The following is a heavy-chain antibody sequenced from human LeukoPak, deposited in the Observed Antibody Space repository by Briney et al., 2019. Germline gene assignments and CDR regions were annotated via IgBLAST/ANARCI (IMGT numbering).Heavy chain of an antibody. CDR1: GGSISSYY. D-gene: IGHD3-16*01. CDR3: AGGGHGRYDY. J-gene: IGHJ4*02. CDR2: IYYSGST. Sequence: PSETLSLTCTVSGGSISSYYWSWIREPPGKGLEWIGYIYYSGSTNYNPSLKSRVTISVDTSKNQFSLMLSSVTAADTAVYYCAGGGHGRYDYWGQGTLVTVSS. V-gene: IGHV4-59*01.